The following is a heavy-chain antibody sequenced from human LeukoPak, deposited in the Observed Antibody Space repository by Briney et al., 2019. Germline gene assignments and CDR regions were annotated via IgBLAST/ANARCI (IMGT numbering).Heavy chain of an antibody. CDR1: GFTFTSYC. V-gene: IGHV3-74*01. Sequence: PGGSLRLSCATSGFTFTSYCMHWVRQAPGKGLVWVSRVNPDGSGPIYADSVKGRFTISRDNAKNTLYLQMNSLRDEDTAVYYCARPTTTLEYWGQGTLVTVSS. J-gene: IGHJ4*02. D-gene: IGHD1-7*01. CDR3: ARPTTTLEY. CDR2: VNPDGSGP.